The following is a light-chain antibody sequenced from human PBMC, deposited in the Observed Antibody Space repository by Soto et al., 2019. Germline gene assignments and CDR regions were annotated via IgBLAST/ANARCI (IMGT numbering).Light chain of an antibody. CDR2: HSN. CDR3: ATWDGSLNGVV. CDR1: SGSIANNY. V-gene: IGLV1-44*01. Sequence: LTQPHSVSESPGKTVTISCTRSSGSIANNYVQWYQQLPGTAPKLLIYHSNQRPSGVPDRFSGSKSGTSASLAISGLQSEDETHYYCATWDGSLNGVVFGGGTKLTVL. J-gene: IGLJ2*01.